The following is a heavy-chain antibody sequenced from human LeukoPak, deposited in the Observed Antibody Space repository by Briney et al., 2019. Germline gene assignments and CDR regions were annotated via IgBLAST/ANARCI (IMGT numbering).Heavy chain of an antibody. Sequence: SETLSLTCTVSGGSIGSYYWSWIRQPPGKGLEWIGYIYYSGSTYYNPSLKSRVTISVDTSKNQFSLKLSSVTAADTAVYYCARASFDWLLSYWGQGTLVTVSS. CDR1: GGSIGSYY. CDR3: ARASFDWLLSY. CDR2: IYYSGST. V-gene: IGHV4-30-4*01. J-gene: IGHJ4*02. D-gene: IGHD3-9*01.